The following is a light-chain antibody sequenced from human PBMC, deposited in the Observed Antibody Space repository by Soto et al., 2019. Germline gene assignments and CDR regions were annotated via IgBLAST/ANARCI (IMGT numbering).Light chain of an antibody. CDR1: QSVSSSY. Sequence: EIVLTQSPGTLSLSPGESSTLSCRASQSVSSSYLAWYQQKPGQDPRILIYRASSRATGIPDRFSSSGSGTDFTLPISSLEPEEFAVYYCQQRSNPITFGLGKRREI. J-gene: IGKJ5*01. V-gene: IGKV3D-20*02. CDR3: QQRSNPIT. CDR2: RAS.